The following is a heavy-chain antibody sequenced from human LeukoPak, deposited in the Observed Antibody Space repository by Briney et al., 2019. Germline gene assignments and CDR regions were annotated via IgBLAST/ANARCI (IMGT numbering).Heavy chain of an antibody. CDR1: GGTFSSYA. Sequence: SVKVSCKASGGTFSSYAISWVRQAPGQGLEWMGGIIPIFGTANYAQKFQGRVTITADESTSTAYMELSSLRSEDTAVYYCARLEASTTLGYCSSTSCSRDDYWGQGTLVTVSS. CDR3: ARLEASTTLGYCSSTSCSRDDY. J-gene: IGHJ4*02. CDR2: IIPIFGTA. V-gene: IGHV1-69*13. D-gene: IGHD2-2*01.